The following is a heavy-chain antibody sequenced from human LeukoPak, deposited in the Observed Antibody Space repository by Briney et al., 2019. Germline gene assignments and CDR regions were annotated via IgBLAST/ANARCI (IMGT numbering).Heavy chain of an antibody. CDR3: AKDQGYCSGGSCSYYYYYGMDV. CDR2: ISYDGSNK. CDR1: GFTFSSYG. Sequence: GGSLRLSCAASGFTFSSYGMHWVRQAPGKGLEWVAVISYDGSNKYYADSVKGRFTISRDNSKNTLYLQMNSLRAEDTAVYYCAKDQGYCSGGSCSYYYYYGMDVWGHGTTVTVSS. D-gene: IGHD2-15*01. J-gene: IGHJ6*02. V-gene: IGHV3-30*18.